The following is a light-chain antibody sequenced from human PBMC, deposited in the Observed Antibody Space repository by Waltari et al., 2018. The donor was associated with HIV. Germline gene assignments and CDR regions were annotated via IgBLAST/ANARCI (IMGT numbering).Light chain of an antibody. V-gene: IGKV3-11*01. CDR3: QQRSNWPPIT. CDR2: DAS. J-gene: IGKJ5*01. CDR1: QSVSTY. Sequence: EIVLTQSPATLSLSPGERATLSCRPSQSVSTYLAWSQQKPGQAPRLLIYDASNRATGIPARFSGSGSGTDFTLTISSLEPEDFAVYYCQQRSNWPPITFGQGTRLEIK.